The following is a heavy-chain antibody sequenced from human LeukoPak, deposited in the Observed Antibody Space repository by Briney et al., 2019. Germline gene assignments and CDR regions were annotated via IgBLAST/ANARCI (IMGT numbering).Heavy chain of an antibody. CDR2: IYYSGST. Sequence: SETLSLTCTVSGGSISSSNYYWGWIRQPPGKGLEWIGSIYYSGSTYYNPSLKSRVTISVDTSKNQFSLKLSSVTAADTAVYYCARAGYSYGYVDYWGQGTLVTVSS. J-gene: IGHJ4*02. CDR1: GGSISSSNYY. D-gene: IGHD5-18*01. CDR3: ARAGYSYGYVDY. V-gene: IGHV4-39*07.